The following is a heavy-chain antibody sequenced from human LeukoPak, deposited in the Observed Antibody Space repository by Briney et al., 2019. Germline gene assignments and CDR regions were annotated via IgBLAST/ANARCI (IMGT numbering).Heavy chain of an antibody. Sequence: GGSLRLSCAASGFTFSTYWMTWVRQAPGKGLEWVAVISYDGSNKYYADSVKGRFTISRDNSKNTLYLQMNSLRAEDTAVYYCAKDIVVVPAAPRNDYYYYGMDVWGQGTTVTVSS. D-gene: IGHD2-2*01. CDR1: GFTFSTYW. J-gene: IGHJ6*02. CDR2: ISYDGSNK. CDR3: AKDIVVVPAAPRNDYYYYGMDV. V-gene: IGHV3-30*18.